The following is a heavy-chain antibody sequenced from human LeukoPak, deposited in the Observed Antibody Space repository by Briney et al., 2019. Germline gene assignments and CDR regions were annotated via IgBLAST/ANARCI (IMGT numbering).Heavy chain of an antibody. CDR3: AGLVGRYSSGLYYYYF. CDR2: MYLSGTT. Sequence: SGTLSLTCTVSGDSINSLDLWSWVRQPPGKGPEWIGEMYLSGTTHSNPSVKSRVTISIDKSKNQFFLNLSSVTAADTAVYYCAGLVGRYSSGLYYYYFGGQGTLVIVSS. V-gene: IGHV4-4*02. CDR1: GDSINSLDL. D-gene: IGHD3-22*01. J-gene: IGHJ1*01.